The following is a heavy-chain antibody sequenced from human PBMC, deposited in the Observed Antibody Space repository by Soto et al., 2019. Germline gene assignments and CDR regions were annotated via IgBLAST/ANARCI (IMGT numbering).Heavy chain of an antibody. CDR2: IYPGDSDT. Sequence: LGESLKISCKGSGYSFTSYWIGWVRQMPGKGLEWMGIIYPGDSDTRYSPSFQGQVTISADKSISTAYLQWSSLKASDTAMYYCASPIYCTNGVCYNHDAFDIWGQGTMVTVSS. V-gene: IGHV5-51*01. CDR1: GYSFTSYW. CDR3: ASPIYCTNGVCYNHDAFDI. J-gene: IGHJ3*02. D-gene: IGHD2-8*01.